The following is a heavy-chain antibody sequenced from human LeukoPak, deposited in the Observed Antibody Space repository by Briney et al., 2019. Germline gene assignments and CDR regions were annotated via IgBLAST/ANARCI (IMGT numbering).Heavy chain of an antibody. CDR2: IYHSGST. V-gene: IGHV4-4*02. CDR1: GFTFSNAW. CDR3: ARGYWTGYHHLDY. Sequence: GSLRLSCAASGFTFSNAWMSWVRQAPGKGLEWIGEIYHSGSTNYNPSLKSRVTISLDKSKNQFSLNLSSVTAADTAVYYCARGYWTGYHHLDYWGQGTLVTVSS. D-gene: IGHD3/OR15-3a*01. J-gene: IGHJ4*02.